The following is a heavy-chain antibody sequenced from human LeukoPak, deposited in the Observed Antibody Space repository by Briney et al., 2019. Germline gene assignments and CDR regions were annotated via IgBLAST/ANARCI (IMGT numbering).Heavy chain of an antibody. V-gene: IGHV1-8*01. Sequence: GVSVKVSCKASGYTFTSYDINWVRQATGQGLEWMGWMNPNSGNTGYAQKFQGRVTITRNTSISTAYMELSSLRSEDTAVYYCARGVRGSSWYFVSKLSYYYYMDVWGKGTTVTVSS. D-gene: IGHD6-13*01. CDR3: ARGVRGSSWYFVSKLSYYYYMDV. CDR1: GYTFTSYD. CDR2: MNPNSGNT. J-gene: IGHJ6*03.